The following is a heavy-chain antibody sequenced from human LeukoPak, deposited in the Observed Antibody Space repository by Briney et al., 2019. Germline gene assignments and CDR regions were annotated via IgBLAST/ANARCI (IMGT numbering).Heavy chain of an antibody. J-gene: IGHJ5*02. CDR1: GGSITSGGYY. CDR3: ARYSRDGYNWFDP. D-gene: IGHD5-24*01. CDR2: IYDSGST. Sequence: PSGTLSLTCTVSGGSITSGGYYWGWIRQHPGKGLEWIGYIYDSGSTFYNPSLESRITISVDTSKNQFSLKLRSVTAADTAVYYCARYSRDGYNWFDPWGQGTLVTVSS. V-gene: IGHV4-31*03.